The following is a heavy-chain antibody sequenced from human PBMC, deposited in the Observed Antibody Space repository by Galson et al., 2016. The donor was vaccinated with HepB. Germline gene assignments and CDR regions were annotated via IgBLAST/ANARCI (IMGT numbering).Heavy chain of an antibody. CDR3: ARSRIPGYCAAAVCQSFDY. CDR1: GFSFSNYN. Sequence: SLRLSCAASGFSFSNYNMNWVRQAPGKGPEWVSSISGTSTHIYYADSVKGRFTISRDNAKNSLYLQLNSLRTGDTAVYYCARSRIPGYCAAAVCQSFDYWGQGTLVTVSS. V-gene: IGHV3-21*01. CDR2: ISGTSTHI. D-gene: IGHD2-8*02. J-gene: IGHJ4*02.